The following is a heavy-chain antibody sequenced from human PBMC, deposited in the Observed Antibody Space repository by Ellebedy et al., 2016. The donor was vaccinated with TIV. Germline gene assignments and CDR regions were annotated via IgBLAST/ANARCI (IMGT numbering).Heavy chain of an antibody. D-gene: IGHD4-17*01. Sequence: MPSETLSLTCSVSGDSISGGDYYWNWIRQSPGKGLEWIGNIYYTGSSYYNPSLKSRATISLDTSKTQFSLKLTSVTAADTAVYYCARDLTTVTFHGMDVWGQGTTVTVSS. CDR3: ARDLTTVTFHGMDV. V-gene: IGHV4-30-4*01. CDR1: GDSISGGDYY. CDR2: IYYTGSS. J-gene: IGHJ6*02.